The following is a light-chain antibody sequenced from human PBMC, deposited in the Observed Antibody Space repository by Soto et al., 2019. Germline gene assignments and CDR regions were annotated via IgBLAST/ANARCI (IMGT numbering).Light chain of an antibody. CDR1: QSVSYN. J-gene: IGKJ4*01. CDR2: CAF. Sequence: EIVMTQSPATLSLSPGETATLSCRASQSVSYNLFWYQQQPGQGPRLLIYCAFTRATGIPARFSGSGAGTEFTLTISSLQAAEFAVYYCQQYKNWPPLTFGGGTKVEIK. V-gene: IGKV3-15*01. CDR3: QQYKNWPPLT.